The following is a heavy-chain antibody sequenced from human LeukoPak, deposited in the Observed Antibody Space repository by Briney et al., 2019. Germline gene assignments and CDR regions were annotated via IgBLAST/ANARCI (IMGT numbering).Heavy chain of an antibody. CDR3: ARSYYDFWSGSYYYMDV. Sequence: PSETLSLTCTVSGDSVSSGSHYWSWIRQPPGKGLECIGYISNSGSTNYNPSLKSRVTISVDTSKNQLSLNLNSVTAADTAVYYCARSYYDFWSGSYYYMDVWGKGPRSPSP. D-gene: IGHD3-3*01. CDR1: GDSVSSGSHY. CDR2: ISNSGST. V-gene: IGHV4-61*01. J-gene: IGHJ6*03.